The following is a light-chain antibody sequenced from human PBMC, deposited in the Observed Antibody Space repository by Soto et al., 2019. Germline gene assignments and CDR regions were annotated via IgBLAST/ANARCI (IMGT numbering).Light chain of an antibody. CDR2: DAS. J-gene: IGKJ2*01. Sequence: SQSVFAPSASECDRVTISCRASQCIGRRLAWYPQKPGKAPRPLIHDASSSQRGDPSRFSGSGSRKEFTLTFCSMQADEIASYNCVPDDSRYTFAHVT. V-gene: IGKV1-5*01. CDR1: QCIGRR. CDR3: VPDDSRYT.